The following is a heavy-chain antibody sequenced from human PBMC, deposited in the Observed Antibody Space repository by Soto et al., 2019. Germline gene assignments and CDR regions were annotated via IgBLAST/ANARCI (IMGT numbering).Heavy chain of an antibody. D-gene: IGHD3-3*01. J-gene: IGHJ4*02. V-gene: IGHV3-23*01. Sequence: EVQLLESGGGLVQRGGSLRLSCAASGFTFSSYAMSWVRQAPGKGLEWVSAISGSGGSTYYADSVKGRFTISRDNSKNTLYLQMNSLRAEDTAVYYCAKADVYDFWSGYYSDYWGQGTLVTVSS. CDR2: ISGSGGST. CDR1: GFTFSSYA. CDR3: AKADVYDFWSGYYSDY.